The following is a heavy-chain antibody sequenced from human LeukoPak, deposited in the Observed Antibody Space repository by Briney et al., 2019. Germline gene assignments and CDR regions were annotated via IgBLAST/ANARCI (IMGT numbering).Heavy chain of an antibody. V-gene: IGHV4-59*12. Sequence: PSETLSLTCTVSGGSISSYYWSWIRQPPGKGLEWIGYIYYSGSTNYNPSLKSRVTMSVDTSKNQFSLKLSSVTAADTAVYYCARGLGYVIDYWGQGTLVTVSS. J-gene: IGHJ4*02. CDR3: ARGLGYVIDY. D-gene: IGHD3-16*02. CDR2: IYYSGST. CDR1: GGSISSYY.